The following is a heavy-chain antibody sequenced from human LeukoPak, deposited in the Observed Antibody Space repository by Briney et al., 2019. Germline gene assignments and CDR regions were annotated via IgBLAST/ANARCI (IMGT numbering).Heavy chain of an antibody. Sequence: SVKVSCKASGYNFTGYYMHWVRQAPGQGLEWMGGIIPIFGTANYAQKFQGRVTITADESTSTAYMELSSLRSEDTAVYYCARTRNNYDSSGYSDYWGQGTLVAVSS. CDR1: GYNFTGYY. CDR3: ARTRNNYDSSGYSDY. V-gene: IGHV1-69*13. D-gene: IGHD3-22*01. CDR2: IIPIFGTA. J-gene: IGHJ4*02.